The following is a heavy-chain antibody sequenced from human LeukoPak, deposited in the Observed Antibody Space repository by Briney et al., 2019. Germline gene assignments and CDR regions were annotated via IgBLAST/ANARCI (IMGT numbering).Heavy chain of an antibody. CDR1: GGSISSGGYS. V-gene: IGHV4-30-2*01. CDR3: ARSVSGDFWSGWVY. D-gene: IGHD3-3*01. Sequence: SQTLSLTCAVSGGSISSGGYSWSWIRQPPGKGLEWIGYIYHSGSTYYNPSLKSRVTISVDRSKNQFSLKLSSVTAADTAVYYCARSVSGDFWSGWVYRGQGTLVTVSS. CDR2: IYHSGST. J-gene: IGHJ4*02.